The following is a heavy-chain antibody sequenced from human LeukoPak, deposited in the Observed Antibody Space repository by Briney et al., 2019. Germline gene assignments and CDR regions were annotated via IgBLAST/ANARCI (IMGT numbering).Heavy chain of an antibody. CDR1: GFTFSSYG. CDR2: IWYDGSNK. J-gene: IGHJ4*02. CDR3: ARDHSSGWYSHYFHY. V-gene: IGHV3-33*01. D-gene: IGHD6-19*01. Sequence: PGRSLRLSCAASGFTFSSYGMHWVRQAPGKGLEWVAVIWYDGSNKYYADSVKGRFTISRDNSKNTLYLQMNSLRAEDTAVYYCARDHSSGWYSHYFHYLGQGTLVTVSS.